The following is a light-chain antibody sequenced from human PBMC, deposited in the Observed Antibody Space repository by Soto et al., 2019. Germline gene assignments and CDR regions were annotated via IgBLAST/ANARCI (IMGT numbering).Light chain of an antibody. CDR1: QNIRNF. CDR2: GAS. V-gene: IGKV1-39*01. CDR3: EQSNSDPLTFPLT. Sequence: DIQMTQSPSSLSASVGDRVTITCRASQNIRNFLNWYQQKPGKAPKLLIYGASSLESGVPPRFSGSGSGTDFTLTITSLQPEDFATYFCEQSNSDPLTFPLTFGGGTKVEIK. J-gene: IGKJ4*01.